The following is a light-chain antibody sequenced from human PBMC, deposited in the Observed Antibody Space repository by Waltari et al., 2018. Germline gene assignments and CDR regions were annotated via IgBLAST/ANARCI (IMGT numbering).Light chain of an antibody. V-gene: IGLV1-44*01. CDR3: AAWDDSLNGPV. Sequence: QSVLTQPPSASGTPGQRVTISCSGSSPNIGSNTVNWYLQLPGTAPKLLICRKEHGPSGVPDRFSGSKAGTSASLAISGRQSEDEADYYCAAWDDSLNGPVFGGGTKLTVV. CDR1: SPNIGSNT. CDR2: RKE. J-gene: IGLJ3*02.